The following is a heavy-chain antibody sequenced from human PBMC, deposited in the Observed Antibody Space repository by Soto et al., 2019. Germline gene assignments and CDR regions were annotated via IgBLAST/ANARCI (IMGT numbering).Heavy chain of an antibody. CDR3: ARGHLVVPAVNYMAV. Sequence: NPSETLSLTCAVYGGSFSGYYWSWIRQPPGKGLEWIGEINHSGSTNYNPSLKSRVTISVDTSKNQFSLKLSSVTAADTAVYYCARGHLVVPAVNYMAVWGKGTTVTVSS. V-gene: IGHV4-34*01. D-gene: IGHD2-2*01. J-gene: IGHJ6*03. CDR2: INHSGST. CDR1: GGSFSGYY.